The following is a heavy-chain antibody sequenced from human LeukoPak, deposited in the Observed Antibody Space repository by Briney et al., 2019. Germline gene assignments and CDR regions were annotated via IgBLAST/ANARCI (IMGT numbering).Heavy chain of an antibody. Sequence: GGSLRLSCAASGFTFGSYAMHWVRQAPGKGLEYVSAISSNGGSTYYANSVKGRFTISRDNSKNTLYLQMGSLRAEDMAVYYCARSRMFGELLWRTTFDYWGQGTLVTVSS. CDR1: GFTFGSYA. V-gene: IGHV3-64*01. D-gene: IGHD3-10*02. J-gene: IGHJ4*02. CDR3: ARSRMFGELLWRTTFDY. CDR2: ISSNGGST.